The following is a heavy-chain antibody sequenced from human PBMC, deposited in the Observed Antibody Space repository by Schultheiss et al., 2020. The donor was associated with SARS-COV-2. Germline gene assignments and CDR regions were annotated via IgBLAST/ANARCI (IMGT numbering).Heavy chain of an antibody. CDR1: GFTFSSYA. V-gene: IGHV3-23*01. D-gene: IGHD3-3*01. Sequence: GGSLRLSCAASGFTFSSYAMSWVRQAPGRGLEWASSISGSGRSTYYADSTKGRFTISRDNAKNSLFLQMNSLRAEDTAVYYCARDATLEWLFADPIVDWYFDLWGRGTLVTVSS. CDR2: ISGSGRST. CDR3: ARDATLEWLFADPIVDWYFDL. J-gene: IGHJ2*01.